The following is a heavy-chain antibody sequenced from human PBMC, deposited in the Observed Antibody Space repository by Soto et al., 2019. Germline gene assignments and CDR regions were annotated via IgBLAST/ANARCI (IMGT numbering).Heavy chain of an antibody. D-gene: IGHD3-3*01. Sequence: EVQLVESGGGLVQPGRSLRLSCAASGFTFDDYAMHWVRQAPGKGLEWVSGISWNSGSIGYADSVKGRFTISRDNAKNSLYLQMNSLRAEDTALYYCAKGMLPTTAELWSGSLIRDAFDIWGQGTMVTVSS. CDR1: GFTFDDYA. CDR2: ISWNSGSI. CDR3: AKGMLPTTAELWSGSLIRDAFDI. J-gene: IGHJ3*02. V-gene: IGHV3-9*01.